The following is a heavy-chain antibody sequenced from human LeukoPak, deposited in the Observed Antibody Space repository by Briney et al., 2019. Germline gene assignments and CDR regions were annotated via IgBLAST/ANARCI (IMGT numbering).Heavy chain of an antibody. Sequence: ASVKVSCKASGGTFSSYAVSWVRLIPGQGLEWMGWINPNSGGTNYAQKFQGRVTMTRDTSISTAYMELSRLRSDDTAVYYCARGPPYYDYVWGSYPGGYWGQGTLVTVSS. J-gene: IGHJ4*02. D-gene: IGHD3-16*02. CDR1: GGTFSSYA. V-gene: IGHV1-2*02. CDR2: INPNSGGT. CDR3: ARGPPYYDYVWGSYPGGY.